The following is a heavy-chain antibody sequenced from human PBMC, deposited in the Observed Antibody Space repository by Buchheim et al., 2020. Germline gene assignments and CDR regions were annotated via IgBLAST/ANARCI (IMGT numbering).Heavy chain of an antibody. CDR2: IYYSGST. D-gene: IGHD5-18*01. J-gene: IGHJ4*02. V-gene: IGHV4-59*01. CDR1: GGSISSYY. CDR3: ARVRYSYGYLYFDY. Sequence: QVQLQESGPGLVKPSETLSLTCTVSGGSISSYYWSWIRQPPGKGLEWIGYIYYSGSTNYNPSLKSRVTISVDTSKNQFSLKLSSVTAADTAVYYCARVRYSYGYLYFDYWGQGTL.